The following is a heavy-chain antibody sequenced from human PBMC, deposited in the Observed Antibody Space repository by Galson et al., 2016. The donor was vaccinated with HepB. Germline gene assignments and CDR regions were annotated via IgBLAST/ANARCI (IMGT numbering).Heavy chain of an antibody. V-gene: IGHV4-34*01. J-gene: IGHJ5*02. CDR1: GGSFSDYY. CDR2: INHSGTI. D-gene: IGHD2-2*01. CDR3: ARRTVVPTAGNWFDP. Sequence: SETLSLTCAVYGGSFSDYYWSWIRQPPGKGLEWIGEINHSGTINYNPSLRSRVTISVDTSKNQLSLNLGSVTAADTAVYYCARRTVVPTAGNWFDPWGQGTLVTVAS.